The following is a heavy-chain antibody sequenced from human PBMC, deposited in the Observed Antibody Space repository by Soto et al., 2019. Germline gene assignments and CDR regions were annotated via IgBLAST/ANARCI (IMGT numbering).Heavy chain of an antibody. CDR2: ISGSDGST. V-gene: IGHV3-23*01. Sequence: EVQLLESGGGLVQPGGSLRLSCAASGFTFSSYAMSWVRQAPGKGLEWVSAISGSDGSTYYADSVKGRFTISRDNSKNTLYLQLNSLRAEYMAVYYCAKVGAASGSPLDYWGQGTLVTVSS. CDR3: AKVGAASGSPLDY. J-gene: IGHJ4*02. CDR1: GFTFSSYA. D-gene: IGHD1-26*01.